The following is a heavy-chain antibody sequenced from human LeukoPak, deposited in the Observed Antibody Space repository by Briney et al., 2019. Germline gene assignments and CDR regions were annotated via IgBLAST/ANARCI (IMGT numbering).Heavy chain of an antibody. V-gene: IGHV1-18*01. Sequence: ASVKVSCKASGYTFASHGVHWVRQAPGQGLEWMGWISAYNGNTNYAQKFQGRVTMTTDTSTSTAYMELRSLRSDDTAVYYCARDDGSWGPDYWGQGTLVTVSS. J-gene: IGHJ4*01. CDR3: ARDDGSWGPDY. D-gene: IGHD6-13*01. CDR1: GYTFASHG. CDR2: ISAYNGNT.